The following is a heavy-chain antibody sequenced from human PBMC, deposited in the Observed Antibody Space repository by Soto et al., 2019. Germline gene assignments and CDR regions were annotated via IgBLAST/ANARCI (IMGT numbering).Heavy chain of an antibody. CDR3: ARDYGPSNWYNWFHP. CDR2: ISHDGNAQ. CDR1: GFILSTYV. Sequence: GGSLRLSCAASGFILSTYVMHWVRQAPGKGLEWVAMISHDGNAQYYVDSVKGRFSVSRDTSKNTLHLHMNSLRSEDTGLYYYARDYGPSNWYNWFHPWGQGTLVTVSS. J-gene: IGHJ5*02. V-gene: IGHV3-30*03. D-gene: IGHD4-17*01.